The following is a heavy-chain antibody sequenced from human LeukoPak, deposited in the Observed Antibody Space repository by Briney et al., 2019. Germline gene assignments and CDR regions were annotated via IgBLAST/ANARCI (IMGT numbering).Heavy chain of an antibody. CDR1: GGTFSSYA. CDR3: ARAYCGGDCYPPLYDY. Sequence: SVKVSCKASGGTFSSYAISWVRQAPGQGLEWMGGIIPIFGTANYAQKFQGRATITTDESTSTAYMELSSLRSEDTAVYYCARAYCGGDCYPPLYDYWGQGTLVTVSS. J-gene: IGHJ4*02. CDR2: IIPIFGTA. V-gene: IGHV1-69*05. D-gene: IGHD2-21*02.